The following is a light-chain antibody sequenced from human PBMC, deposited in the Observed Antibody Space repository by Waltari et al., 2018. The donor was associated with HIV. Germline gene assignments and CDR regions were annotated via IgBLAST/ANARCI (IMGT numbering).Light chain of an antibody. J-gene: IGLJ3*02. Sequence: QSLVTQPPSASGTPGQRVTISCSGGSSNIGRDYVYWYQQLPGTAPKLLLYRDNKRPSGVPDRFSGSKSGTSASLTISGLRSEDEADYYCAAWDDSLNGPVFGGGTKLTVL. CDR3: AAWDDSLNGPV. CDR2: RDN. V-gene: IGLV1-47*01. CDR1: SSNIGRDY.